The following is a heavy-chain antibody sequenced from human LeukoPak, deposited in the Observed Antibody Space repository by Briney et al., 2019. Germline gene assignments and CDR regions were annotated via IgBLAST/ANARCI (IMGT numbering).Heavy chain of an antibody. V-gene: IGHV1-24*01. Sequence: GASVKVSYKVSGYTLTELSMHWVRQAPGKGLEWMGGFDPEDGETIYAQKFQGRVTMTEDTSTDTAYMELSSLRSEDTAVYYCATGPSYRYCSSTSCFYMDVWGKGTTVTVSS. CDR1: GYTLTELS. D-gene: IGHD2-2*01. J-gene: IGHJ6*03. CDR2: FDPEDGET. CDR3: ATGPSYRYCSSTSCFYMDV.